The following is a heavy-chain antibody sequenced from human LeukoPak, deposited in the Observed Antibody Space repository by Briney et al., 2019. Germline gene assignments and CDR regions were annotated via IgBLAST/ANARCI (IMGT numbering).Heavy chain of an antibody. V-gene: IGHV4-39*07. CDR1: GGSISSSSYY. CDR3: ARGLPYIVGAPDI. CDR2: IYYSGST. Sequence: SETLSLTCTVSGGSISSSSYYWGWIRQPPGKGLEWIGSIYYSGSTYYNPSLKSRVTISVDTSKNQFSLKLSSVTAADTAVYYCARGLPYIVGAPDIWGQGTMVTVSS. D-gene: IGHD1-26*01. J-gene: IGHJ3*02.